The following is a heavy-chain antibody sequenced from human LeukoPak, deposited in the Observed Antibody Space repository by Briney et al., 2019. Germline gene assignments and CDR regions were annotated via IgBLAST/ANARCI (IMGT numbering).Heavy chain of an antibody. CDR3: ARLSGTLGYYFDY. CDR1: GGSFSGYY. Sequence: SETLSLTCAVYGGSFSGYYWSWIRQPPGKGLEWIGSIYYSGSTYYNPSLKSRVTISVDTSKNQFSLKLSSVTAADTAVYYCARLSGTLGYYFDYWGQGTLVTVSS. V-gene: IGHV4-34*01. CDR2: IYYSGST. D-gene: IGHD2-2*01. J-gene: IGHJ4*02.